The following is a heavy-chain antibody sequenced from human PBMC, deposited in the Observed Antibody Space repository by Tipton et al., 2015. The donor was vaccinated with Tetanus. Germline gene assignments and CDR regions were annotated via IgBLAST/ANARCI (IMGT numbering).Heavy chain of an antibody. CDR1: GYSFTSYW. CDR3: ARYVVGYCTGGSCSGMYYFDD. CDR2: IFPGDSDT. Sequence: QLVQSGAEVKKPGESLKISCKGSGYSFTSYWIGWVRQMPGKGLEWMGIIFPGDSDTKYSPSFQGQVTISADKSINTAYLQWSSLQASDTAMYYCARYVVGYCTGGSCSGMYYFDDWGQGTLVTVSS. V-gene: IGHV5-51*01. D-gene: IGHD2-15*01. J-gene: IGHJ4*02.